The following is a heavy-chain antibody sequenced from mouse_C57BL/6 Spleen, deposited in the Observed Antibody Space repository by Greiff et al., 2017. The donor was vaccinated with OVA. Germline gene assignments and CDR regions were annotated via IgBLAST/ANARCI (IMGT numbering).Heavy chain of an antibody. J-gene: IGHJ3*01. CDR1: GYTFTSYW. CDR3: ATSYYYGTPAWFAY. CDR2: IYPGSGST. V-gene: IGHV1-55*01. D-gene: IGHD1-1*01. Sequence: QVQLKQPGAELVKPGASVKMSCKASGYTFTSYWITWVKQRPGQGLEWIGDIYPGSGSTNYNEKFKSKATLTVDTSSSTAYMQLSSLTSEDSAVYYCATSYYYGTPAWFAYWGQGTLVTVSA.